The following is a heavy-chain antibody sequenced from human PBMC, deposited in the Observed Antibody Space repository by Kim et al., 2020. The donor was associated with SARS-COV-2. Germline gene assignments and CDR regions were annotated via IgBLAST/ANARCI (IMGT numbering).Heavy chain of an antibody. V-gene: IGHV1-8*01. J-gene: IGHJ6*02. Sequence: ASVKVSCKASGYTFTSYDINWVRQATGQGLEWMGWMNPNSGNTGYAQKFQGRVTMTRNTSISTAYMELSSLRSEDTAVYYCARAFRTTGYYYYGMDVWGQGTTVTVSS. CDR2: MNPNSGNT. D-gene: IGHD4-17*01. CDR1: GYTFTSYD. CDR3: ARAFRTTGYYYYGMDV.